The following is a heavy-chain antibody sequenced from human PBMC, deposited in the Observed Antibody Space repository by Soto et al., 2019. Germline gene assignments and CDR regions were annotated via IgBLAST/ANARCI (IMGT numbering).Heavy chain of an antibody. V-gene: IGHV3-23*01. CDR3: AKDRGRYCSGGSCYLFDY. CDR2: IGSPDQT. Sequence: GGSLRLSCVDSGLSFSVYAFNWVRQAPGKGLEWVSTIGSPDQTYYADSVKGRFTISRDNSKSTVYMHMNSLRAEDTALYYCAKDRGRYCSGGSCYLFDYWGQGIMVTVSS. CDR1: GLSFSVYA. D-gene: IGHD2-15*01. J-gene: IGHJ4*02.